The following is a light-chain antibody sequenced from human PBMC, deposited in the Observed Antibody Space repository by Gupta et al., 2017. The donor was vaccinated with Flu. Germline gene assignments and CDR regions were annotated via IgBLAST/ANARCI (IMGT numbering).Light chain of an antibody. Sequence: SSALPPPPSVSVSPGQTARITCSGDVLSKKYVYWYQQKSGQAPVLVIGEDTKRPSGIPERFAGSRSGTRATLTITGAQGEDDADYYCYSAASSGNHRLFGGGTKLTVL. CDR1: VLSKKY. V-gene: IGLV3-10*01. J-gene: IGLJ3*02. CDR3: YSAASSGNHRL. CDR2: EDT.